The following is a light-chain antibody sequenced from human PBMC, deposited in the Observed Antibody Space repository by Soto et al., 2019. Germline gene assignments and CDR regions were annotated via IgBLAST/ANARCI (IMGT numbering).Light chain of an antibody. Sequence: QTVVTQEPSFSVSPGRTVTLTCGLSSGSVSTSNYPTWYQQTPGQAPRTLIYSTNTRSSGVPDRFSGSILGSKAALTITGAQSYDESDYYCVLYLGSAVWVFGGGTKLTVL. J-gene: IGLJ3*02. CDR3: VLYLGSAVWV. V-gene: IGLV8-61*01. CDR2: STN. CDR1: SGSVSTSNY.